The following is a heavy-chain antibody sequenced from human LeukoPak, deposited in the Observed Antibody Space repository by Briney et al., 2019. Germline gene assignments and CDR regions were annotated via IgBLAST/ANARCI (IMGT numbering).Heavy chain of an antibody. CDR2: ISFDGSNE. D-gene: IGHD3-22*01. J-gene: IGHJ6*02. Sequence: PGRSLRLSCAASGFIFRSYAMHWVRQAPGKGLEWVAVISFDGSNEYYADSVKGRFTIPRDNSKNTLDLQMSRLRVEDTAVYYCARGGGYYTNDMAVWGQGTTVAVSS. CDR1: GFIFRSYA. CDR3: ARGGGYYTNDMAV. V-gene: IGHV3-30-3*01.